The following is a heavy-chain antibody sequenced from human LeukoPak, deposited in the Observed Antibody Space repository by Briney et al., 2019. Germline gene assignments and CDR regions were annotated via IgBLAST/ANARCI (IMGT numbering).Heavy chain of an antibody. V-gene: IGHV3-23*01. CDR1: GFTLSSNA. J-gene: IGHJ4*02. CDR3: ARLDASGLDY. Sequence: GGSLILSCAASGFTLSSNAMSWVRQAPGKGLEWVSGIDGGTTVTHYADSVQGRFIISRDSSKNTLYLQMNSLRADDTAVYYCARLDASGLDYWGQGTLVTVSS. CDR2: IDGGTTVT. D-gene: IGHD6-19*01.